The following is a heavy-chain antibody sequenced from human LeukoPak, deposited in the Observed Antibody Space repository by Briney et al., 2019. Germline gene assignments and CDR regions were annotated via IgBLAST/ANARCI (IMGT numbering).Heavy chain of an antibody. V-gene: IGHV4-34*01. CDR3: ASVYYDILTGYLGFDY. Sequence: SETLPLTCAVYGGSFSGYYWSWIRQPPGKGLEWIGEINHSGSTNYNPSLKSRVTISVDTSKNQFSLKLSSVTAADTAVYYCASVYYDILTGYLGFDYWGQGTLVTVSS. D-gene: IGHD3-9*01. CDR1: GGSFSGYY. CDR2: INHSGST. J-gene: IGHJ4*02.